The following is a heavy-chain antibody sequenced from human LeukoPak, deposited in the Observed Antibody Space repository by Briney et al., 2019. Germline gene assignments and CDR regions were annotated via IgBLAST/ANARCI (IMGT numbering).Heavy chain of an antibody. J-gene: IGHJ6*02. CDR1: GFTFSSYA. D-gene: IGHD3-3*01. Sequence: GGSLRLSCAASGFTFSSYAMSWVRQAPGKGLEWVSAISGSGGSTYYADSVKGRFTISRDNSKNTLYLQMNSLRAEDKAVYYCAKDLRFLEWLSTSYGMDVWGQGITVTVSS. V-gene: IGHV3-23*01. CDR2: ISGSGGST. CDR3: AKDLRFLEWLSTSYGMDV.